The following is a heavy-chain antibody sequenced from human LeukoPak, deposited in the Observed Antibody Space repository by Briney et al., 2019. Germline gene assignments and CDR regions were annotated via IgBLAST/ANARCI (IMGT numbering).Heavy chain of an antibody. CDR1: GGSISSYY. V-gene: IGHV4-59*01. D-gene: IGHD3-10*01. CDR3: ARGVLPPDY. Sequence: SETLSLTCTVSGGSISSYYWSWSRQPPGRGLEWIGYIYYSGSTNYNPSLKSRVTISVDTSKNQFSLKLSSVTAADTAVYYCARGVLPPDYWGQGTLVTVSS. J-gene: IGHJ4*02. CDR2: IYYSGST.